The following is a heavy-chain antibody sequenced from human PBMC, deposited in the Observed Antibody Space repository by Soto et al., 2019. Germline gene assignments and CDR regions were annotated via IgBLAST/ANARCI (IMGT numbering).Heavy chain of an antibody. V-gene: IGHV4-39*02. CDR3: ARDIGIAWFSL. D-gene: IGHD2-15*01. CDR1: GGSIDTSY. Sequence: SETLSLTCTVSGGSIDTSYWGWIRQPPGKGLEWIGTIYYGGATYYNPSLKSRVTTSVDTSKNHFSLSLSSVTAADTAVYYCARDIGIAWFSLWGQGTLVTVSS. J-gene: IGHJ5*02. CDR2: IYYGGAT.